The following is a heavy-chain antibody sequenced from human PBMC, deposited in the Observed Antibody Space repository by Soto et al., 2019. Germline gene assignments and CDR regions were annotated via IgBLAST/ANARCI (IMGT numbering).Heavy chain of an antibody. V-gene: IGHV3-7*01. J-gene: IGHJ4*02. Sequence: EVQLVESGGDLVQPGGSLRLSCAASGFAFSGYWMSWVRQAPGKGLEGVXXXXXXXXEKYYVDSVKGRFTISRDNAKXXXXXXXXXXXXXXXXXXXXARATSVDAYWGQGTLVTVSS. D-gene: IGHD5-12*01. CDR3: ARATSVDAY. CDR1: GFAFSGYW. CDR2: XXXXXXEK.